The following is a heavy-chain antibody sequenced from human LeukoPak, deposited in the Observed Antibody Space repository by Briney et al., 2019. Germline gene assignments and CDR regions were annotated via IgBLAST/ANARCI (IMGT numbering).Heavy chain of an antibody. Sequence: SETLSLTCTVSGGSISSYYWSWIRQPAGKGLEWIGRIYTSGSTNYSPSLKSRVTMSVDTSKNQFSLKLSSVTAADTAVYYCARAPRLQRADAFDIWGQGTMVTVSS. V-gene: IGHV4-4*07. CDR3: ARAPRLQRADAFDI. J-gene: IGHJ3*02. CDR2: IYTSGST. CDR1: GGSISSYY. D-gene: IGHD5-24*01.